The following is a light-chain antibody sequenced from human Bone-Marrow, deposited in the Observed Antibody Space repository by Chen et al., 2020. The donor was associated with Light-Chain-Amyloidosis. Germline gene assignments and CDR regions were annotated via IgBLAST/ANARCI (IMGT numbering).Light chain of an antibody. CDR3: LLYYGASWV. J-gene: IGLJ3*02. V-gene: IGLV7-43*01. CDR1: TGAVTSGHY. Sequence: QTVVTPEPSLTVSPGGTVPLTCASSTGAVTSGHYPNWFQQKPGQAPRALIYSATYKHSWTPARFSGSLLGGKAALTLSIVQPEDEAEYYCLLYYGASWVFGGGTKLTVL. CDR2: SAT.